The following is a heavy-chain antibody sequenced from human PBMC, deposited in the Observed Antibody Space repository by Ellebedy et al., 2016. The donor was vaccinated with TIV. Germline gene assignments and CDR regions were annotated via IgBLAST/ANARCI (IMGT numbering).Heavy chain of an antibody. CDR3: ARIVNPGSSGWYPFDY. CDR2: ISYAGSTK. D-gene: IGHD6-19*01. J-gene: IGHJ4*02. Sequence: PGGSLRLSCAASGFTFSPYSMKWVRQAPGKGLEWVADISYAGSTKYADSVKGRFTISRDNSNNTLYLQMNSLRAEDTAIYYCARIVNPGSSGWYPFDYWGQGTLVTVSS. CDR1: GFTFSPYS. V-gene: IGHV3-30-3*01.